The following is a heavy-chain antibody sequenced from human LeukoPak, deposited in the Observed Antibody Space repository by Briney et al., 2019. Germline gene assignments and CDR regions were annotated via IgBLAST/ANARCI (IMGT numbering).Heavy chain of an antibody. D-gene: IGHD6-13*01. Sequence: ASVNVSCKASGYTFTSYYMHWVRHAPGQGLEWMGIINPSGGSTSYAQKFQGRVTMTRDTSTSTVYMELSSLRSEDTAVYYCARDRRSSSWKIQNWFDPWGQGTLVTVSS. V-gene: IGHV1-46*01. J-gene: IGHJ5*02. CDR3: ARDRRSSSWKIQNWFDP. CDR2: INPSGGST. CDR1: GYTFTSYY.